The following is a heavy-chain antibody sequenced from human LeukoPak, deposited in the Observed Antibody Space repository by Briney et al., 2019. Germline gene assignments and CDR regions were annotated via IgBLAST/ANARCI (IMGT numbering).Heavy chain of an antibody. D-gene: IGHD3-9*01. V-gene: IGHV6-1*01. CDR1: GDIVSSNSAA. CDR3: ATQLVIESGGMDV. Sequence: SQTLSLTCAISGDIVSSNSAAWNWIRQSPSRGLEWLGRTYYRSKWYHDYAVSVKSRITINPDTSKNQFSLQLNSVTPEDTAVYYCATQLVIESGGMDVWGQGTMVTVSS. J-gene: IGHJ6*02. CDR2: TYYRSKWYH.